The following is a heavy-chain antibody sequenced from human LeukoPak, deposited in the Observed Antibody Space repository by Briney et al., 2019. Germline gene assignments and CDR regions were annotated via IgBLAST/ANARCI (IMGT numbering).Heavy chain of an antibody. D-gene: IGHD2-2*01. V-gene: IGHV1-8*01. J-gene: IGHJ5*02. CDR3: ARGTPAAIGEFDP. Sequence: ASVKVSCKASGYTFTSYDINWVRRATGQGLEWMGWMNPNSGNTGYAQKFQGRVTMTRNTSKSTAYMELSSLRSEDTAVYYCARGTPAAIGEFDPWGQGTLVTVSS. CDR1: GYTFTSYD. CDR2: MNPNSGNT.